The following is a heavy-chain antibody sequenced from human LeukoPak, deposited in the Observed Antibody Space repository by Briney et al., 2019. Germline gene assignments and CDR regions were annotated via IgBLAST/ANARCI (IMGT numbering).Heavy chain of an antibody. Sequence: SETLSLTCTVSGGSISSYCWSWIRQPPGKGLEWIGYIYYSGSTNYNPSLKSRVTISVDTSKNQFSLKLSSVTAADTAVYYCARVGCSGGSCYSDAFDIWGQGTMVTVSS. V-gene: IGHV4-59*01. CDR2: IYYSGST. CDR3: ARVGCSGGSCYSDAFDI. D-gene: IGHD2-15*01. CDR1: GGSISSYC. J-gene: IGHJ3*02.